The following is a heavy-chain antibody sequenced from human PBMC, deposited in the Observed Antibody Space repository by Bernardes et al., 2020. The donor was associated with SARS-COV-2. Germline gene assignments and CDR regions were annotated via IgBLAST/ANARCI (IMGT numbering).Heavy chain of an antibody. Sequence: VGSLRLSCAASGFTFSTFWMTWVRQAPGQGLEWVANINQDGSETFYADSVKGRFTISRDNAKNSLFMEMNTLRAEDTAVYYCARIYSTSSFDFDYWGQGTLVTVSS. CDR3: ARIYSTSSFDFDY. J-gene: IGHJ4*02. V-gene: IGHV3-7*01. D-gene: IGHD6-6*01. CDR2: INQDGSET. CDR1: GFTFSTFW.